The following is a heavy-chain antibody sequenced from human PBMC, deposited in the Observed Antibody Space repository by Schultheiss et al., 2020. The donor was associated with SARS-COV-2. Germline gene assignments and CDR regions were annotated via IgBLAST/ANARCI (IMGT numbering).Heavy chain of an antibody. Sequence: ASVKVSCTTSGYTFTVHYMHWVRQAPGQGLEWMGGIIPIFGTANYAQKFQGRVTMTRDTSASTACMELRGLRSDDTAVYYCARDSPRILGNYYYYAMDVWGQGTTVTVSS. V-gene: IGHV1-2*02. D-gene: IGHD1-14*01. CDR1: GYTFTVHY. CDR3: ARDSPRILGNYYYYAMDV. CDR2: IIPIFGTA. J-gene: IGHJ6*02.